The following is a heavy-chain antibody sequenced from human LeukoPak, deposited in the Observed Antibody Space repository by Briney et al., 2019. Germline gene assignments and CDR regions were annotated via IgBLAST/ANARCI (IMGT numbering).Heavy chain of an antibody. Sequence: PGGSLRLSCAASGFTFSSYSMNWVRQAPGKGLEWVSSINSDSSYIYYADSVKGRFTISRDNAKNSLYLQMNSLRAEDTAVYYCARADWDTAMIDYWGQGTLVTVSS. CDR1: GFTFSSYS. CDR3: ARADWDTAMIDY. CDR2: INSDSSYI. J-gene: IGHJ4*02. D-gene: IGHD5-18*01. V-gene: IGHV3-21*01.